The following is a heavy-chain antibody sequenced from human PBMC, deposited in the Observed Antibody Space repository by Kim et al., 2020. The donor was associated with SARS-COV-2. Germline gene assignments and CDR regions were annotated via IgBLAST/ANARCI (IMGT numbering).Heavy chain of an antibody. CDR1: GFTFSDYY. J-gene: IGHJ4*02. D-gene: IGHD3-10*01. Sequence: GGSLRLSCAASGFTFSDYYMSWIRQAPGKGLEWVSYISSSSSYTNYADSVKGRFTISRDNAKNSLYLQMNSLRAEDTAVYYCARDPLYYYGSGRSTFDYWGQGTLVTVSS. CDR3: ARDPLYYYGSGRSTFDY. V-gene: IGHV3-11*06. CDR2: ISSSSSYT.